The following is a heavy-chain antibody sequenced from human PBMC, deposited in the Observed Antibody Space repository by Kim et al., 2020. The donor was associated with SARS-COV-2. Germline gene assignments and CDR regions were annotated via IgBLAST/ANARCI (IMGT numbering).Heavy chain of an antibody. D-gene: IGHD2-8*01. CDR3: ARDPNPIVLMVYAPMDV. Sequence: ASVKVSCKASGYTFTGYYMHWVRQAPGQGLEWMGRINPNSGGTNYAQKFQGRVTMTRDTSISTAYMELSRLRSDDTAVYYCARDPNPIVLMVYAPMDVWGQGTTVTVSS. CDR1: GYTFTGYY. J-gene: IGHJ6*02. CDR2: INPNSGGT. V-gene: IGHV1-2*06.